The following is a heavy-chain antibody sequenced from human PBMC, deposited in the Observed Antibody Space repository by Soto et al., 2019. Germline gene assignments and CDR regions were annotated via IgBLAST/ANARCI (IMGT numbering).Heavy chain of an antibody. J-gene: IGHJ3*02. CDR3: AREEADAFDI. CDR1: GFTISNYY. V-gene: IGHV3-66*01. CDR2: LYSGGTT. Sequence: HPGGSLRLSCVASGFTISNYYMTWVRQAPGKGLEWVSVLYSGGTTNYANSVKGRFTISRDNSKNMLYLQMNSLRADDTAIYYCAREEADAFDIWGQGTMVTVSS.